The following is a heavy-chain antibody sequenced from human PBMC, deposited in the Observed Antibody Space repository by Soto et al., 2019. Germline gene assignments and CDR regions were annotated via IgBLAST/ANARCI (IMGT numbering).Heavy chain of an antibody. CDR3: ARVSAAGTRWFDS. J-gene: IGHJ5*01. D-gene: IGHD6-13*01. Sequence: QVQLQESGPGLVQPSQTLSLTCTVSGASISSGGFYWSWIRQFPGKGLEWIGYIDYRGRTFYNPSLKSRATISRDTSKSQSSLSVNSVTAADTAVFYCARVSAAGTRWFDSWGQGTLVTVSS. CDR1: GASISSGGFY. V-gene: IGHV4-31*03. CDR2: IDYRGRT.